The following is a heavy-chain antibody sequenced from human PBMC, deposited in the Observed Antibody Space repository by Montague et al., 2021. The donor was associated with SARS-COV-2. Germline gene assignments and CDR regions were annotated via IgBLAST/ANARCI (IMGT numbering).Heavy chain of an antibody. CDR2: IYHTGST. CDR1: RGSLRLTSYH. J-gene: IGHJ4*01. CDR3: ANFYSGSYNY. Sequence: SETLSLTCTVSRGSLRLTSYHWGWIRQPPGKGLEWIGSIYHTGSTYYDPSLASRVTMSVDNSKNQFSLMLTSVTAADTAVYYSANFYSGSYNYWGHGSLVTVSS. V-gene: IGHV4-39*01. D-gene: IGHD1-26*01.